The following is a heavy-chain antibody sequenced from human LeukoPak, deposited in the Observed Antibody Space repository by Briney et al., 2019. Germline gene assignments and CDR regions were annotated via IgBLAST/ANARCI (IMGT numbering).Heavy chain of an antibody. CDR3: VRGSRGAFEI. CDR1: GFTFSSYW. Sequence: GGSLRFSCAASGFTFSSYWMNWVRQAPGKGLEWVANIKQDGSEIHYVDSVKGRFTISRDNAKNSLYLQMSSLRAEDTAVYYCVRGSRGAFEIWGQGTMVIVSS. D-gene: IGHD2-2*01. J-gene: IGHJ3*02. CDR2: IKQDGSEI. V-gene: IGHV3-7*01.